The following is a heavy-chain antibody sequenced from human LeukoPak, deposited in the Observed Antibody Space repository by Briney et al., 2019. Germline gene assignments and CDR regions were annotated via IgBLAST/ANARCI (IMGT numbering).Heavy chain of an antibody. CDR3: ARIYGSGSYYQDY. J-gene: IGHJ4*02. Sequence: SETLSLTCAVYGGSFSGYYLSWIRQPPGKGLEWIGEINHSGSTNYNPSLKSRVTISVDTSKNQFSLKLSSVTAADTAVYYCARIYGSGSYYQDYWGQGTLVTVSS. CDR1: GGSFSGYY. V-gene: IGHV4-34*01. D-gene: IGHD3-10*01. CDR2: INHSGST.